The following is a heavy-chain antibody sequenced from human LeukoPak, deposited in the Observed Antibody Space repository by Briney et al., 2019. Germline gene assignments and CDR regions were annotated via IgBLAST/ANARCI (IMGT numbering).Heavy chain of an antibody. CDR2: IGGGDDA. V-gene: IGHV3-23*01. CDR1: GFTFNIFA. Sequence: GGSLRLSCEASGFTFNIFAMSWVRQAPGKGLEWVSTIGGGDDAFYADSVKGRFTISRDDSQNTVSLQMNSLRAEDTAKYYCARDFLQRNGGYVGFAVWGLGTVVTVSS. D-gene: IGHD3-10*02. CDR3: ARDFLQRNGGYVGFAV. J-gene: IGHJ3*01.